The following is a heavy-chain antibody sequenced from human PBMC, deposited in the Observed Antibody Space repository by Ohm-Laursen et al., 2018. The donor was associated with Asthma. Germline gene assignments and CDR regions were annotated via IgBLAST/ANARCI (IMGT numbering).Heavy chain of an antibody. CDR1: GFTFSSYA. Sequence: GSLRLSCTASGFTFSSYAMSWVRQAPGKGLEWVSTISGSGDSTYYADSVKGRFTISRDNSKNSLYLQMNSLRTEDTALYYCAKDIGCTGGVCYTTYYYYGMDVWGQGTTVTVSS. V-gene: IGHV3-43*02. CDR2: ISGSGDST. J-gene: IGHJ6*02. D-gene: IGHD2-8*02. CDR3: AKDIGCTGGVCYTTYYYYGMDV.